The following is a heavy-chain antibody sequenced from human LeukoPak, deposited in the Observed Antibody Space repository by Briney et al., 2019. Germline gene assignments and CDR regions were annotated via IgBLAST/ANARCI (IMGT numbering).Heavy chain of an antibody. V-gene: IGHV3-66*01. CDR2: TDSGGGT. CDR3: ARGFGPNAFDF. CDR1: GFTVSSNS. D-gene: IGHD3-3*01. Sequence: GGSLRLSCAASGFTVSSNSMSWVRQAPGKGLKWVSVTDSGGGTDYADSVKGRFNISRDNSKNSLHLQMNSLRAEDTAVYYCARGFGPNAFDFWGQGTMVTVSA. J-gene: IGHJ3*01.